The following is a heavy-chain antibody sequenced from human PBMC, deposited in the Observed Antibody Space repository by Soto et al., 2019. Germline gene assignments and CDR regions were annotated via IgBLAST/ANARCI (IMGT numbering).Heavy chain of an antibody. D-gene: IGHD2-15*01. Sequence: EPLSLSCTVAGGASNDGGYFWGSIHQPPGKCLEWLGSVHYSGVTYYNSSLRGRLSISLDTSRNHCSLNLISVTAADTAVYYCSSSLGGGPRHSGFDSWGQGRLVPVSS. CDR2: VHYSGVT. CDR3: SSSLGGGPRHSGFDS. V-gene: IGHV4-39*02. J-gene: IGHJ4*02. CDR1: GGASNDGGYF.